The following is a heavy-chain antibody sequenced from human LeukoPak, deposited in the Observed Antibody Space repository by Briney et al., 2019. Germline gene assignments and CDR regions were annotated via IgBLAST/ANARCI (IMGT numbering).Heavy chain of an antibody. J-gene: IGHJ4*02. D-gene: IGHD3-10*01. CDR3: SYGSHYYFDY. Sequence: KTSETLSLTCTVSGGSISSYYWSWIRQPPGKGLEWIGYIYYSGSTNYNPSLKSRVTISVDTSKNQFSLKLSSETAADTAVYYCSYGSHYYFDYWGQGTLVTVSS. CDR1: GGSISSYY. V-gene: IGHV4-59*01. CDR2: IYYSGST.